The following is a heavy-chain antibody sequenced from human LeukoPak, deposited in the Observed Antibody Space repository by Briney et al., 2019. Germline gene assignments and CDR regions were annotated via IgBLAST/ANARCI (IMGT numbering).Heavy chain of an antibody. D-gene: IGHD6-19*01. V-gene: IGHV4-59*01. CDR3: ARDRGKYSSGYIVY. CDR2: IYYSGST. CDR1: GGSISSYY. Sequence: PSETLSLTCTVSGGSISSYYWSWIRQPPGKGLEWIGYIYYSGSTNYNPSLKSRVTISVDTSKNQFSLKLSSVTAADTAVYYCARDRGKYSSGYIVYWGQGTLVTVSS. J-gene: IGHJ4*02.